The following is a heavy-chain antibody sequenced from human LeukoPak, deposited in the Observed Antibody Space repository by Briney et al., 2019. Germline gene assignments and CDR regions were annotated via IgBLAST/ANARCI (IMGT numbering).Heavy chain of an antibody. D-gene: IGHD4-17*01. CDR3: AKEGGAVTTWSHWFDP. Sequence: GGSLRLSCAASGFTFSSYGMHWVRQAPGKGLEWVAVISYDGSNKYYADSVKGRFTISRDNSKNTLYLQMNSLRAEDTAVYYCAKEGGAVTTWSHWFDPWGQGTLVTVSS. V-gene: IGHV3-30*18. CDR2: ISYDGSNK. J-gene: IGHJ5*02. CDR1: GFTFSSYG.